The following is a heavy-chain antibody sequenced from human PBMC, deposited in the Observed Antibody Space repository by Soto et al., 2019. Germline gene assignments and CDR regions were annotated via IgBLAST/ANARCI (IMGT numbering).Heavy chain of an antibody. V-gene: IGHV4-59*11. CDR3: ARDPDWKNKYYMDV. J-gene: IGHJ6*03. Sequence: PSETLSLTCTVSGGSISGHYWSWIRQPPGKGLEWVGYISYTGSTNYNPSLKSRATISADTSKNLFSLRLSSVTAADTAIYYCARDPDWKNKYYMDVWGKGTTVTVS. CDR1: GGSISGHY. D-gene: IGHD1-1*01. CDR2: ISYTGST.